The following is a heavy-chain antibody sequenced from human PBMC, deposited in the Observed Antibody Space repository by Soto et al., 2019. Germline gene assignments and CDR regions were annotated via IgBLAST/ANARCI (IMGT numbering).Heavy chain of an antibody. V-gene: IGHV3-20*04. CDR1: GFTFDDYG. Sequence: EVQLVESGGGVVRPGGSLRLSCAASGFTFDDYGMSWVRQAPGKGLEWVSGINWNGGSTGYADSVKGRFTISRDNAKNSLYLQMNTLRAEDTALYYCARGGSSWSDYYYGMDVWAQGTTVTVSS. CDR3: ARGGSSWSDYYYGMDV. J-gene: IGHJ6*02. D-gene: IGHD6-13*01. CDR2: INWNGGST.